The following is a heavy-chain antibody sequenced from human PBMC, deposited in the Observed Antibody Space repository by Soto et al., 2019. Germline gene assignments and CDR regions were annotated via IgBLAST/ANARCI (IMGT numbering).Heavy chain of an antibody. CDR2: ISAYNGNT. Sequence: QVQLVQSGGEVKKPGASVKVSCKTSGYSFTTYGISWVRQAPGQGLEWMGWISAYNGNTNYAQKLEGRATMTTDTSTSTAYMALRGLRSDDTAVYYCAREGPAPYYSYGMDVWGQGSTVTVSS. CDR1: GYSFTTYG. J-gene: IGHJ6*02. CDR3: AREGPAPYYSYGMDV. V-gene: IGHV1-18*01.